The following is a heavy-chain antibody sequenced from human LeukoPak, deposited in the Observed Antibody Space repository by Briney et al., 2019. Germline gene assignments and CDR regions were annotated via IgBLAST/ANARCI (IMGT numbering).Heavy chain of an antibody. D-gene: IGHD3-22*01. Sequence: SETLSLTCTVSGGSISSYYWSWIRQPPGKGLEWLGYIYYSGSTNYNPSLKSRVTISVDTSKNQFSLKLSSVTAADTAVYYCARDVYYYDSSGYYLNWFDPWGQGTLVTVSS. CDR3: ARDVYYYDSSGYYLNWFDP. CDR2: IYYSGST. V-gene: IGHV4-59*01. J-gene: IGHJ5*02. CDR1: GGSISSYY.